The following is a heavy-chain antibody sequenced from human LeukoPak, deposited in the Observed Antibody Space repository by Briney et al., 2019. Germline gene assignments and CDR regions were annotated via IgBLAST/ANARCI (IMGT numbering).Heavy chain of an antibody. J-gene: IGHJ4*02. V-gene: IGHV4-59*12. D-gene: IGHD3-3*01. CDR2: IYYSGST. Sequence: PSETLSLTCTVSGGSISSYYWSWIRQPPGKGLEWIGYIYYSGSTNYNPSLKSRVTISVDTSKNQFSLKLSSVTAADTAVYYCARDREWLFDYWGQGTLVTVSS. CDR1: GGSISSYY. CDR3: ARDREWLFDY.